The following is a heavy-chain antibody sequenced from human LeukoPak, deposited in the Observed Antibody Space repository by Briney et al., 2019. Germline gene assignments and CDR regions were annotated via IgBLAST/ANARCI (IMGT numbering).Heavy chain of an antibody. CDR2: IYYSGST. D-gene: IGHD5-24*01. Sequence: SETLSLTCAVYGGSFSGYYWSWIRQPPGKGLEWIGYIYYSGSTNYNPSLKSRVTISVDTSKNQFSLKLSSVTAADTAVYYRARATSADDFDYWGQGTLVTVSS. J-gene: IGHJ4*02. CDR1: GGSFSGYY. V-gene: IGHV4-59*01. CDR3: ARATSADDFDY.